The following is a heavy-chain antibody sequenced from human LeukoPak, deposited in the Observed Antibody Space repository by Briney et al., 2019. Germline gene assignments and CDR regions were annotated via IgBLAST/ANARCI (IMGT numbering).Heavy chain of an antibody. CDR1: GYSISSGFK. Sequence: PSETLSLTCTVSGYSISSGFKGGWVRQPPGKGLGGIWGIFLSGSTYYKTSLKSRVTISVDTSKNQFSLKLSSVTAADTAVYYCARDNPGRYSGKGYYYFALDVWGQGTTVTVSS. V-gene: IGHV4-38-2*02. D-gene: IGHD4-23*01. J-gene: IGHJ6*02. CDR3: ARDNPGRYSGKGYYYFALDV. CDR2: IFLSGST.